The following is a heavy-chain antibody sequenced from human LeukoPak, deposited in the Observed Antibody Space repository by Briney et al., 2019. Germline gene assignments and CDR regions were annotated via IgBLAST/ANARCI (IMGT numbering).Heavy chain of an antibody. V-gene: IGHV3-33*06. CDR2: IWYDGSNK. J-gene: IGHJ4*02. D-gene: IGHD4/OR15-4a*01. Sequence: GGSLRLSCAASGFTFSSYSMNWVRQAPGKGLEWVAVIWYDGSNKYYADSVKGRFTISRDNSKNTLYLQMNSLRAEDTAVYYCAKFASGTMEDYWGLGTLVTVSS. CDR3: AKFASGTMEDY. CDR1: GFTFSSYS.